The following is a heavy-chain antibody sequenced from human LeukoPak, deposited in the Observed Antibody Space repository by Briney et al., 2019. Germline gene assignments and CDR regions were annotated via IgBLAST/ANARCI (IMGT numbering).Heavy chain of an antibody. J-gene: IGHJ4*02. D-gene: IGHD3-22*01. CDR2: INPSGGST. CDR3: AREYYYDSSGYGSFDY. V-gene: IGHV1-46*01. CDR1: GYTFTSYY. Sequence: ASVKVSCKASGYTFTSYYMHWVRQAPGQGLEWMGIINPSGGSTSYAQKFQGRVTMTRDTSTCTVYMELSSLRSEDTAVYYCAREYYYDSSGYGSFDYWGQGTLVTVSS.